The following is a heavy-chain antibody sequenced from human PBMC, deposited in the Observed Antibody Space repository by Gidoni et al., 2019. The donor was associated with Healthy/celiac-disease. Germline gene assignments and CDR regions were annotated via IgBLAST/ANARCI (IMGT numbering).Heavy chain of an antibody. Sequence: QLQLQESGPGLVKPSEPLSLTCTATGGSISSSSYYWGWISKPPVTGPEWIGSIYYSGSTYYTPSLKSRVTISVDTSKNQFSLKLSSVTAADTAVYYCARDRDSSGYYNDYWGQGTLVTVSS. CDR3: ARDRDSSGYYNDY. CDR2: IYYSGST. D-gene: IGHD3-22*01. J-gene: IGHJ4*02. V-gene: IGHV4-39*07. CDR1: GGSISSSSYY.